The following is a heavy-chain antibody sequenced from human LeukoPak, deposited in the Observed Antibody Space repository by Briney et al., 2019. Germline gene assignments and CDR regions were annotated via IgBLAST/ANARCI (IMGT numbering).Heavy chain of an antibody. V-gene: IGHV3-23*01. CDR2: ISGSGGST. Sequence: GGSLRLSCAASGFTFSNAWMSWVRQAPGKGLEWVSAISGSGGSTYYADSVKGRFTISRDNSKNTLYLQMNSLRAEDTAVYYCAKAVNYYDSSGYPYYFDYWGQGTLVTVSS. CDR3: AKAVNYYDSSGYPYYFDY. J-gene: IGHJ4*02. D-gene: IGHD3-22*01. CDR1: GFTFSNAW.